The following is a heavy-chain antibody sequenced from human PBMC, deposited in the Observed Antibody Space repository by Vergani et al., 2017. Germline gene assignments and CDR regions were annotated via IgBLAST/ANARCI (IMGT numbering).Heavy chain of an antibody. CDR2: IDPSDSYT. Sequence: EVQLVQSGAEVKKPGESLRISCKGSGYSFTSYWISWVRQMPGKGLEWMGRIDPSDSYTNYSPSFQGHVTISADKSISTAYLQWSSLKASDTAMYYCGRHPPNAAAGSLVYGMDVWGQGTTVTVSS. V-gene: IGHV5-10-1*03. CDR1: GYSFTSYW. D-gene: IGHD6-13*01. CDR3: GRHPPNAAAGSLVYGMDV. J-gene: IGHJ6*02.